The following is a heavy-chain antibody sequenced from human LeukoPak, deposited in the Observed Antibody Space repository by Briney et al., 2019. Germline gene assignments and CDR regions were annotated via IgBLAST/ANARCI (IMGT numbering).Heavy chain of an antibody. CDR1: GYTFTAYW. Sequence: ASVKVSCKASGYTFTAYWIHWMRQAPGQGLEWMGWINPNSGGTNYAQKFQGRVTMTRDTSISTAYMELSRLRSDDTAVYYCARFPYCTNGVCFPFDYWGQGTLVTVSS. D-gene: IGHD2-8*01. CDR3: ARFPYCTNGVCFPFDY. J-gene: IGHJ4*02. CDR2: INPNSGGT. V-gene: IGHV1-2*02.